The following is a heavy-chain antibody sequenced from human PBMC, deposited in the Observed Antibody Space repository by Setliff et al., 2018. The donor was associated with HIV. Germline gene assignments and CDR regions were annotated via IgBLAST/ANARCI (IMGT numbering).Heavy chain of an antibody. J-gene: IGHJ3*02. Sequence: GSLRLSCAASGFIFSKSCMSWIRQPPGKGLEWIGYIYIDGTPNYNPSLKSRVTISVDTSKNQFSLKATSVTAEDTAVYYCARWGEPAQRGFDIWGQGTMVTVSS. CDR2: IYIDGTP. CDR3: ARWGEPAQRGFDI. CDR1: GFIFSKSC. V-gene: IGHV4-4*08. D-gene: IGHD3-16*01.